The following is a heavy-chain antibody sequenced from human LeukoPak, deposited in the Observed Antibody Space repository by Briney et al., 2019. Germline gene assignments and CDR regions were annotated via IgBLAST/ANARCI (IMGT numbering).Heavy chain of an antibody. Sequence: RGASVKVSCKASGYTFTGYYMHWVRQAPGQGLEWMGWINPNSGGTNYAQKFQGRVTITADESTSTAYMELSSLRSEDTAVYYCARGLHSGILWFGELGFDPWGQGTLVTVSS. CDR1: GYTFTGYY. D-gene: IGHD3-10*01. J-gene: IGHJ5*02. CDR3: ARGLHSGILWFGELGFDP. V-gene: IGHV1-2*02. CDR2: INPNSGGT.